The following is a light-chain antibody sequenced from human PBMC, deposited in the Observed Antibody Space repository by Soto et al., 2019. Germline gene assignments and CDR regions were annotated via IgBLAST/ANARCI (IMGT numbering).Light chain of an antibody. V-gene: IGKV3-20*01. J-gene: IGKJ2*01. Sequence: EIVLTQSPGTLSLSPGERATLSCRAGQSVSSSFLAWFQQKPGQAPRLLIYGASSRATGIPDRFSGSGSGTDFTLTISRLEPEDFAVYYCQQYYSSPRTFGQGTKLEIK. CDR2: GAS. CDR1: QSVSSSF. CDR3: QQYYSSPRT.